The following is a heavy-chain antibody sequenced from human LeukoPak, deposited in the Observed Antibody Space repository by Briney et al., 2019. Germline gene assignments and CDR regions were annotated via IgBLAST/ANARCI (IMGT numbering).Heavy chain of an antibody. CDR1: GGTFSSYA. Sequence: GASVKVSCKASGGTFSSYAISWVRQAPGQGLEWMGGIIPIFGTANYAQKFQGRVTMTRDTSTSTVYMELSSLRFEDTALYYCARVGGYCSGGGCYGWFDPWGQGTLVTVSS. J-gene: IGHJ5*02. D-gene: IGHD2-15*01. V-gene: IGHV1-69*05. CDR3: ARVGGYCSGGGCYGWFDP. CDR2: IIPIFGTA.